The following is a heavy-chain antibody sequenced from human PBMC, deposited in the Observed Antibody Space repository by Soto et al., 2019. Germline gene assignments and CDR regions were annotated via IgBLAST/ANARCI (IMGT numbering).Heavy chain of an antibody. J-gene: IGHJ1*01. CDR1: GFTFSSYS. V-gene: IGHV3-21*01. D-gene: IGHD6-13*01. CDR2: ISSSSSYI. Sequence: EVQLVESGGGLVKPGGSLRLSCAASGFTFSSYSMNWVRQAPGKGLEWVSSISSSSSYIYYADSVKGRFTISRDNAKKPRYLQMKSLRAEDTAVYCCARAETYSRSQPEHWGQGTLVTVSS. CDR3: ARAETYSRSQPEH.